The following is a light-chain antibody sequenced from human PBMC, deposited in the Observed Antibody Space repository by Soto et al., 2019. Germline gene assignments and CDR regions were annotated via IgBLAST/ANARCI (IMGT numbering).Light chain of an antibody. Sequence: DIQMTQSPSSLSASVGDRVTITCRASQSISSFLNWYQQKPGKAPKLLIYDASSLKSGVPSRFSGSGSGTDFPLTISSLQSEDFATYYCQQSYSTRWTFGQGTKVEIK. V-gene: IGKV1-39*01. J-gene: IGKJ1*01. CDR2: DAS. CDR3: QQSYSTRWT. CDR1: QSISSF.